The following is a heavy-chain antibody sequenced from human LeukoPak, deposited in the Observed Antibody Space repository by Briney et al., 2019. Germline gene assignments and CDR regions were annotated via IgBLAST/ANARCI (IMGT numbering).Heavy chain of an antibody. J-gene: IGHJ6*03. V-gene: IGHV4-34*01. CDR2: INHSGST. CDR1: GGSISSFY. CDR3: ARLRRYYGSGSYQIIAYRYYYMDV. Sequence: SETLSLTCTVSGGSISSFYWSWIRQPPGKGLEWIGEINHSGSTNYNPSLKSRVTISVDTSKNQFSLKLSSVTAADTAVYYCARLRRYYGSGSYQIIAYRYYYMDVWGKGTTVTISS. D-gene: IGHD3-10*01.